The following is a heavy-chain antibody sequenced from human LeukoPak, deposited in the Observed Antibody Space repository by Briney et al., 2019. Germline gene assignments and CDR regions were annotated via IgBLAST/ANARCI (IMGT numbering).Heavy chain of an antibody. D-gene: IGHD3-3*01. CDR3: ARDSSRYYDFWSGYPSYYYHMDV. J-gene: IGHJ6*03. Sequence: PGGSLRLSCAASGFTFSSYSMNWVRQAPGKGLEWVSSISSSSSYIYYADSVKGRFTISRDNAKNSLYLQMNSLRAEDTAVYYCARDSSRYYDFWSGYPSYYYHMDVWGKGTTVTVSS. CDR1: GFTFSSYS. CDR2: ISSSSSYI. V-gene: IGHV3-21*01.